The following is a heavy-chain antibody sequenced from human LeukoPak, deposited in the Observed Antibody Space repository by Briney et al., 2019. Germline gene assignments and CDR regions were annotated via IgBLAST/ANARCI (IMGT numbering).Heavy chain of an antibody. Sequence: GGSLRLSCAASGFTFSSYSMNWVRQAPGKGLQWVANIKTDGSEKYYVDSVKGRFTISRDNAKNSLYLQMNSLRAEDTAVYYCASNGRGYSYGVFDYWGQGTLVTVSS. V-gene: IGHV3-7*01. CDR1: GFTFSSYS. CDR2: IKTDGSEK. CDR3: ASNGRGYSYGVFDY. J-gene: IGHJ4*02. D-gene: IGHD5-18*01.